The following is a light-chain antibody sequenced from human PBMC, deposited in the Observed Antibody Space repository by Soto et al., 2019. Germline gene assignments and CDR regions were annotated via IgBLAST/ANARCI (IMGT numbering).Light chain of an antibody. CDR3: QQYNNWPIT. J-gene: IGKJ5*01. Sequence: DIVMTQYPATVSVSPGERATLSCRASQTVSSNLAWYQQKPGQAPRLLSYGASTRATGIPARFSGSGAGTECTLTISSLQSEDFAVYYCQQYNNWPITVGEGTRLEIK. CDR2: GAS. V-gene: IGKV3-15*01. CDR1: QTVSSN.